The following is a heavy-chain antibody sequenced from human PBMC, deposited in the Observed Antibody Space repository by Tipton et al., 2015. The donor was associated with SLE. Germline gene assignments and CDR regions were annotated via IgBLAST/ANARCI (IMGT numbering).Heavy chain of an antibody. CDR1: GASIRSDY. CDR3: ARVGGSVDWNFDL. CDR2: IHYIGGT. Sequence: TLSLTCTVSGASIRSDYWSWIRQPPGKGLEWIGNIHYIGGTNHNSSLKSRVTISLDTSKNQISLKLTSVNDADTAVYYCARVGGSVDWNFDLWVRGALISVSS. V-gene: IGHV4-59*08. J-gene: IGHJ2*01. D-gene: IGHD1-26*01.